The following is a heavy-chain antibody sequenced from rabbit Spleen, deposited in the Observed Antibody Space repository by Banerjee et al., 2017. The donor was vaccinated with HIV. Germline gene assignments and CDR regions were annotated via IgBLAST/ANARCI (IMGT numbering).Heavy chain of an antibody. CDR1: GFSFSSSYY. CDR3: ARNYVNAFDP. Sequence: QSLEESGGDLVKPGASLTLTCTASGFSFSSSYYMCWVRQAPGKGLEWIARIGTGSVGNTYYASWAKGRFTISKTSSTTVTLRMTSLTATDTATYFCARNYVNAFDPWGQGTLVTVS. J-gene: IGHJ2*01. V-gene: IGHV1S40*01. D-gene: IGHD1-1*01. CDR2: IGTGSVGNT.